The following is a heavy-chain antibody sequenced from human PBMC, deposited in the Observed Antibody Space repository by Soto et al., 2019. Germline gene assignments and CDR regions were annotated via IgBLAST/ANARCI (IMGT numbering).Heavy chain of an antibody. J-gene: IGHJ4*02. CDR2: ISWNSGSI. CDR1: GFTFDDYA. CDR3: AKDIERWLQPYYFDY. V-gene: IGHV3-9*01. Sequence: EVQLVESGGGLVQPGRSLRLSCAASGFTFDDYAMHWVRQAPGKGLEWVSGISWNSGSIGYADSVKGRFTISRDNAKNSLYLQMNSLRAEDTALYYCAKDIERWLQPYYFDYWGQGTLVTVSS. D-gene: IGHD5-12*01.